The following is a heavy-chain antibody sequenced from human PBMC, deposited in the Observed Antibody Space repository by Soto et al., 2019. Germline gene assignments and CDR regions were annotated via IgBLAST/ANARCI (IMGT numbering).Heavy chain of an antibody. CDR3: ARGSGDCSGGSCYSGLSWFDP. D-gene: IGHD2-15*01. Sequence: SQTLSLTCAMSGDSVSSNSAAWNWIRQSPSRGLEWLGRTYYRSKWYNDYAVSVKSRITINPDTSKNQFSLQLNSVTPEDTAVYYCARGSGDCSGGSCYSGLSWFDPWGQGTLVTVSS. J-gene: IGHJ5*02. CDR1: GDSVSSNSAA. V-gene: IGHV6-1*01. CDR2: TYYRSKWYN.